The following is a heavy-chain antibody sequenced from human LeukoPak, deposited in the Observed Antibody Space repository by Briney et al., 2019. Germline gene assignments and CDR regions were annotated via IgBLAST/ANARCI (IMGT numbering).Heavy chain of an antibody. V-gene: IGHV1-69*01. Sequence: ASVKVSCKASGGTFSSYAISWVRQAPGQGLEWMGGIIPIFGTANYAQKFQGRVTITADESTSTAYMELSSLRSEDTAVYYCAGDIATTGALNWFDPWGQGTLVTVSS. J-gene: IGHJ5*02. D-gene: IGHD6-13*01. CDR3: AGDIATTGALNWFDP. CDR2: IIPIFGTA. CDR1: GGTFSSYA.